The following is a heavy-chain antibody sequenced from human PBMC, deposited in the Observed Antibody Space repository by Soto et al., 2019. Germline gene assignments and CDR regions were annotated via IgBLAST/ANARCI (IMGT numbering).Heavy chain of an antibody. CDR3: ERDHSSSPSIYYSYGMAV. D-gene: IGHD6-6*01. CDR2: ISSSSSYI. CDR1: GFTFSSYS. J-gene: IGHJ6*02. V-gene: IGHV3-21*01. Sequence: GGSLRLSCAASGFTFSSYSMNWVRQAPGKGLEWVSSISSSSSYIYYADSVKGRFTISRDNAKNSLYLQMNSLRAEDTAVYYCERDHSSSPSIYYSYGMAVWGQGPTLPVSS.